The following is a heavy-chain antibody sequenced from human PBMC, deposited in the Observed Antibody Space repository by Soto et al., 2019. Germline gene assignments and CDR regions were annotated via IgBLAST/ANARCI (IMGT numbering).Heavy chain of an antibody. V-gene: IGHV1-69*01. CDR2: IIPIFGTA. CDR1: GGTFSSYA. Sequence: QVQLVQSGAEVKKPGYSVKVSCKASGGTFSSYAISWVRQAPGQGLEWMGGIIPIFGTANYAQKFQGRVTITADESTSGAYMELSSLGSEDTAVQYCARCGGGSGYFDQSAFDYWGQGTLVTVSS. J-gene: IGHJ4*02. D-gene: IGHD3-9*01. CDR3: ARCGGGSGYFDQSAFDY.